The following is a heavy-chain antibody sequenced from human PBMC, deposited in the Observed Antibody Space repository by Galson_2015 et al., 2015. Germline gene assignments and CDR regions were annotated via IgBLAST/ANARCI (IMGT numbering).Heavy chain of an antibody. Sequence: SLRLSCAASGFTVSSYWMSWVRQAPGKGLEWVANIKEDGSEKDYVDSVKGRCTISRDNAKNSLYLQMKSLRAEDTAVYYCARDRGVNKKIPWYFDLWGRGTLVTVSS. CDR3: ARDRGVNKKIPWYFDL. V-gene: IGHV3-7*01. CDR1: GFTVSSYW. CDR2: IKEDGSEK. D-gene: IGHD3-10*01. J-gene: IGHJ2*01.